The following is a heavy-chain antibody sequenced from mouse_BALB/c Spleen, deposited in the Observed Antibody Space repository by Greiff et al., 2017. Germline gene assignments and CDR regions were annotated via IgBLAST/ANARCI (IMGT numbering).Heavy chain of an antibody. V-gene: IGHV1-9*01. J-gene: IGHJ3*01. CDR3: ARGDYGNSFAY. CDR1: GYTFSSYW. D-gene: IGHD2-1*01. Sequence: QVQLKQSGAELMKPGASVKISCKATGYTFSSYWIEWVKQRPGHGLEWIGEILPGSGSTNYNEKFKGKATFTADTSSNTAYMQLSSLTSEDSAVYYCARGDYGNSFAYWGQGTLVTVSA. CDR2: ILPGSGST.